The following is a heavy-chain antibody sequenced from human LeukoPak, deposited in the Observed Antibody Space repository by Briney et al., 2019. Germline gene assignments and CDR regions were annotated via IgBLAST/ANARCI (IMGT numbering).Heavy chain of an antibody. J-gene: IGHJ4*02. CDR3: ARGRTYYYDSSGYSGPFDY. V-gene: IGHV4-34*01. CDR2: INHSGST. CDR1: GGSFSDYY. D-gene: IGHD3-22*01. Sequence: SETLSLTCAVYGGSFSDYYWSWIRQPPGKGLEWIGEINHSGSTNYNPSLKSRVTTSVDTSKNQFSLKLSSVTAADTAVYYCARGRTYYYDSSGYSGPFDYWGQGTLVTVSP.